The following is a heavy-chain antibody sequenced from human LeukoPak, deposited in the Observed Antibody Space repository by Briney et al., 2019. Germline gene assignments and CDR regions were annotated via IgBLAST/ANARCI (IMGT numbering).Heavy chain of an antibody. CDR3: AKAPVTSCRGAYCYPFDS. D-gene: IGHD2-21*01. V-gene: IGHV3-53*01. CDR2: IYSGGST. Sequence: GGSLRLSCAASGFTVSSNYMSWVRQAPGKGLEWVSIIYSGGSTFYADSVKGRFTISRDNAKNSLYLRMNSLRAEDAAVYFCAKAPVTSCRGAYCYPFDSWGQGTLVTVSS. CDR1: GFTVSSNY. J-gene: IGHJ4*02.